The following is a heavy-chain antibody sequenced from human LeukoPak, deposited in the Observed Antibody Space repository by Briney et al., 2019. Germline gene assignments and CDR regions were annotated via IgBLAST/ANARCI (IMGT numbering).Heavy chain of an antibody. CDR2: ISYDGSNK. CDR3: ARDQLGTIFGVVPYYYYGMDV. CDR1: GFTFSSYA. Sequence: GGSLRLSCAASGFTFSSYAMHWVRQAPGKGLEWVAVISYDGSNKYYADSVKGRFTISRDNSKNTLYLQMNSLGAEDTAVYYCARDQLGTIFGVVPYYYYGMDVWGQGTTVTVSS. D-gene: IGHD3-3*01. V-gene: IGHV3-30-3*01. J-gene: IGHJ6*02.